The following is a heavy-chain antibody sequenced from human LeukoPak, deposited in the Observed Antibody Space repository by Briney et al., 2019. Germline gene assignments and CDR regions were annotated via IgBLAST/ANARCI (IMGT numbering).Heavy chain of an antibody. Sequence: PGGSLRLSCAASGFTFSSYGMHWVRQAPGKGLEWVAVISYDGSNKYYADSVKGRFTISRDNSENTLYLQMNSLRAEDTAVYYCAKAWISRHGGSGYFDYWGQGTLVTVSS. CDR1: GFTFSSYG. J-gene: IGHJ4*02. CDR3: AKAWISRHGGSGYFDY. V-gene: IGHV3-30*18. D-gene: IGHD3-22*01. CDR2: ISYDGSNK.